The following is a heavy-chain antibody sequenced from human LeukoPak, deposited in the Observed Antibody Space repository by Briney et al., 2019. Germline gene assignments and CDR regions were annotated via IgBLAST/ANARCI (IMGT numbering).Heavy chain of an antibody. Sequence: GGSLRLSCAASGFTFSNYGMSWVRQAPGKGLEWVPVISGVGGDIYYADFVKGRFTISRDNSESTLYLQMNSLRAEDTAVYYCAKNSALSSYAGLDYWGQGTLVTVSS. CDR2: ISGVGGDI. CDR3: AKNSALSSYAGLDY. V-gene: IGHV3-23*01. CDR1: GFTFSNYG. D-gene: IGHD4-17*01. J-gene: IGHJ4*02.